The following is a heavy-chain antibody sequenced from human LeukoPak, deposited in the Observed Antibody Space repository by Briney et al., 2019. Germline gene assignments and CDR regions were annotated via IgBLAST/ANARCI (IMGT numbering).Heavy chain of an antibody. D-gene: IGHD6-13*01. Sequence: PGGSLRLSCAASGFTFSTYAVHWVRQAPGRGLEWVAVISYDGSNKYYADSVKGRFTISRDNSKNTLYLQMNSLRAEDTAVYYCAKELSSSWYVYYGMDVWGQGTTVTVSS. V-gene: IGHV3-30*18. CDR3: AKELSSSWYVYYGMDV. CDR2: ISYDGSNK. J-gene: IGHJ6*02. CDR1: GFTFSTYA.